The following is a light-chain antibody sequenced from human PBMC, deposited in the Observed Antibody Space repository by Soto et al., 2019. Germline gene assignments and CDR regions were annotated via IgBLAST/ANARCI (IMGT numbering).Light chain of an antibody. V-gene: IGLV7-46*01. CDR2: ETS. Sequence: QAVVTQEPSLTVSPGGTVTVTCGSSTGAVTSGHYPYWFQQKPGQAPRTLIYETSNKHSWTPARFSGSLLGGKAALTLSGAQPEDEAEYYCLVSYSGARVFGGGTTVTV. CDR3: LVSYSGARV. J-gene: IGLJ3*02. CDR1: TGAVTSGHY.